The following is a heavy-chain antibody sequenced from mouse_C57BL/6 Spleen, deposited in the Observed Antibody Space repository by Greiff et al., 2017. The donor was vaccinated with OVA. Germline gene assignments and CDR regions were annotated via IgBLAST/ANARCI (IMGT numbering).Heavy chain of an antibody. CDR3: ARTYYYGSSPLFDY. CDR1: GFTFSDYG. J-gene: IGHJ2*01. Sequence: EVQRVESGGGLVKPGGSLKLSCAASGFTFSDYGMHWVRQAPEQGLEWVAYISSGSSTIYYADTVKGRFTISRDNAKNTLFLQMTSLRSEDTAMYYCARTYYYGSSPLFDYWGQGTTLTVSS. V-gene: IGHV5-17*01. D-gene: IGHD1-1*01. CDR2: ISSGSSTI.